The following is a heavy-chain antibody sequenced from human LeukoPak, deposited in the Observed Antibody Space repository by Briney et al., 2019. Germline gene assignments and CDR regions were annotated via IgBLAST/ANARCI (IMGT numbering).Heavy chain of an antibody. CDR1: GYTFTGYY. CDR3: ARERRKGGYNWFDP. J-gene: IGHJ5*02. D-gene: IGHD1-14*01. V-gene: IGHV1-2*02. CDR2: INPNSGGT. Sequence: GASVKVSCKASGYTFTGYYMHWVRQAPGQGLEWMGWINPNSGGTNYAQKFQGRVTMTRDTSISTAYMELSRLRSDDTAVYYCARERRKGGYNWFDPWGQGTLVTVSS.